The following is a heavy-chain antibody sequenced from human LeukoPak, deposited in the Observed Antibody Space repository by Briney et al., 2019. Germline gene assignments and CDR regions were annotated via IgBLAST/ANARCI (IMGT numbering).Heavy chain of an antibody. CDR2: IYHGGST. V-gene: IGHV4-38-2*01. D-gene: IGHD2-2*01. Sequence: PSETLSLTCAVSGYSISSGYYWGWIRQPPGKGLEWVGSIYHGGSTYYNPSLKSRVTMSVDTSKNQFSLNLSSVTAADTAVYYCARGAIVVVPAGNWYFDLWGRGTLVTVSS. J-gene: IGHJ2*01. CDR3: ARGAIVVVPAGNWYFDL. CDR1: GYSISSGYY.